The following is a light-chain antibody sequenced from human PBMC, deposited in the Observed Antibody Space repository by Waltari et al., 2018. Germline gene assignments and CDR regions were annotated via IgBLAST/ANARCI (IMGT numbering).Light chain of an antibody. CDR1: QCVTNIA. Sequence: ASQCVTNIALTWCEQKLGQAPRLLIYRTSSGATGIPDRFSGSGSVTDFTLTISRLEPEDFAVYYCQQYDGEVVTFGGGTKVEI. CDR2: RTS. J-gene: IGKJ4*01. V-gene: IGKV3-20*01. CDR3: QQYDGEVVT.